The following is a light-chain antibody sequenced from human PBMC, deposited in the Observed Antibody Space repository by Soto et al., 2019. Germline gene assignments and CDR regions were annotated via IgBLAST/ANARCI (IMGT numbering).Light chain of an antibody. Sequence: EIVLTQSPGTLSLSPGERATLSCRASQSVSSSYLAWYQQKPGQAPRLLIYGASSRATGIPDRFSGSGSGADLILTIRRLEPEDFAVYYCHQYGISPPVTFGQGTRLEIK. J-gene: IGKJ5*01. V-gene: IGKV3-20*01. CDR3: HQYGISPPVT. CDR2: GAS. CDR1: QSVSSSY.